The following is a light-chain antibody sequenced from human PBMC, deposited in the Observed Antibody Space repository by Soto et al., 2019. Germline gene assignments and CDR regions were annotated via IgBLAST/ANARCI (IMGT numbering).Light chain of an antibody. CDR1: SSDVGGYNY. CDR2: EVS. V-gene: IGLV2-14*01. CDR3: SSYTSSSTL. Sequence: QSALTQPASVSGSPGQSITLSCTGTSSDVGGYNYVSGYQQHPGKAPKLMIYEVSNRPSGVSNRFSGSKSGNTASLTISGLQAEDEADYYCSSYTSSSTLFGTGTKLTVL. J-gene: IGLJ1*01.